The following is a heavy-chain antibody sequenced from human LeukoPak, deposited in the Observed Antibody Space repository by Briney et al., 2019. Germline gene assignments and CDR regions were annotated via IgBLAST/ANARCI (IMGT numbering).Heavy chain of an antibody. Sequence: ASVKVSCKTSGYTFTGYYLHLVRQAPGQRLEWMGRIDPDSGGTHYAQKFQVRVTVTRDTSITTVYMELSGLTSDDTAVYYCARVPGPYTTSRFDYWGQGTLVTVSS. CDR1: GYTFTGYY. D-gene: IGHD2-2*02. CDR2: IDPDSGGT. J-gene: IGHJ4*02. V-gene: IGHV1-2*02. CDR3: ARVPGPYTTSRFDY.